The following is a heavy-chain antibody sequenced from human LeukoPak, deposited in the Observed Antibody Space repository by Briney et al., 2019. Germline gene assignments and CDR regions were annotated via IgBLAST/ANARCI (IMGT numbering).Heavy chain of an antibody. V-gene: IGHV1-2*02. CDR3: AREPPRGSSSLVGAFDI. CDR2: INPNSGGT. Sequence: GASVKVSCKASGYTFTGYYMHWVRQAPGQGLEWMGWINPNSGGTNYAQKFQGRVTMTRDTSISTAYMELSRLRSDDTAVYYCAREPPRGSSSLVGAFDIWGQGTMVTVSS. J-gene: IGHJ3*02. D-gene: IGHD6-13*01. CDR1: GYTFTGYY.